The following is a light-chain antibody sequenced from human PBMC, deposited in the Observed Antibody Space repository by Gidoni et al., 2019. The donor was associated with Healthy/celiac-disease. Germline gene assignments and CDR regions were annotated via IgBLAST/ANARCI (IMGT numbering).Light chain of an antibody. CDR1: QGISSY. J-gene: IGKJ1*01. CDR3: QQSYSTPPT. CDR2: AAS. V-gene: IGKV1-39*01. Sequence: GDRVTITCRASQGISSYFNWYQQKPGQAPKLLIYAASSLQSGIPSRFSGSGSGTAFTLTISSLQSEDFATYYCQQSYSTPPTCGQGTKVEIK.